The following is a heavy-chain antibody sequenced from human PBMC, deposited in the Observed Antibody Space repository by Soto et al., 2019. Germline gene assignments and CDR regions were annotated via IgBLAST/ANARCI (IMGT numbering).Heavy chain of an antibody. CDR2: MYNSERT. Sequence: SETLSLTCTVSGGSISGYYWSWIRQPAGKGLEWIGRMYNSERTNYNPSLKSRVTMSMDTSKNQFSLRLTSVTAADTAVYFCAREPLAHSYFDLWGQGTLVTVSS. CDR3: AREPLAHSYFDL. J-gene: IGHJ4*02. V-gene: IGHV4-4*07. CDR1: GGSISGYY.